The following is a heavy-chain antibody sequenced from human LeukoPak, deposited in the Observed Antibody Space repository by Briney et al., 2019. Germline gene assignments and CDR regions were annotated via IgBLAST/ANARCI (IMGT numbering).Heavy chain of an antibody. J-gene: IGHJ4*02. Sequence: GGSLRLSCAASGFTFSSYAMSWVRQAPGKGLEWVSAISGSGGSTYYAGSVKGRFTISRDNSKNTLYLQMNSLRAEDTAVYYCAPLTGGYYFDYWGQGTLVTVSS. D-gene: IGHD1-20*01. CDR1: GFTFSSYA. V-gene: IGHV3-23*01. CDR3: APLTGGYYFDY. CDR2: ISGSGGST.